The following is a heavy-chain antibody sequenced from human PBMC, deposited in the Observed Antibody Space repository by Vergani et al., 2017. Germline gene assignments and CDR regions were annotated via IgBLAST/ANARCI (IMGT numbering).Heavy chain of an antibody. J-gene: IGHJ6*02. Sequence: QVQLVQSGAEVKKPGSSVKVSCKASGGTFSSYAISWVRQAPGQGLEWMGGFIPIFGTANYAQQFQGRVTITADESTSTAYMELSILRSEDTAAYYCAREYGYCSGGRCDGMDFWGQGTMVTVSS. CDR1: GGTFSSYA. CDR3: AREYGYCSGGRCDGMDF. V-gene: IGHV1-69*12. CDR2: FIPIFGTA. D-gene: IGHD2-15*01.